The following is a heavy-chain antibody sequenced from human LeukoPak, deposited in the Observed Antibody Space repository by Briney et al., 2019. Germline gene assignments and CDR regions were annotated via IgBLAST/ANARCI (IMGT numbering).Heavy chain of an antibody. CDR2: IYSGGNT. D-gene: IGHD7-27*01. J-gene: IGHJ2*01. CDR1: GFTVSSYY. Sequence: GGSLRLSWAVSGFTVSSYYMSWVRQAPGKGLEWVSVIYSGGNTHYADSVKGRFTISRDNSKNTLYLQMHRLRAEDTAVYYCARDPSGQWYFELWGRGTLVTVSS. V-gene: IGHV3-66*01. CDR3: ARDPSGQWYFEL.